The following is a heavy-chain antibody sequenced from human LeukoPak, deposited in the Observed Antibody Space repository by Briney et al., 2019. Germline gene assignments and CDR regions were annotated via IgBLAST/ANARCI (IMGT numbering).Heavy chain of an antibody. J-gene: IGHJ6*02. CDR1: GYTFTSYG. CDR3: ARDNWEDTARYGMDV. D-gene: IGHD5-18*01. CDR2: ISAYNGNT. Sequence: GASVKVSCKASGYTFTSYGISWVRQAPGQGLEWMGWISAYNGNTNYAQKLQGRVTMTTDTSTSTAYMELRSLRSDDTAVYYCARDNWEDTARYGMDVWGQGTTVTVSS. V-gene: IGHV1-18*01.